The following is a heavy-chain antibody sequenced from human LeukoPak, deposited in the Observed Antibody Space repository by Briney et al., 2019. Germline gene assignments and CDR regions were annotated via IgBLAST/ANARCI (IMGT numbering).Heavy chain of an antibody. Sequence: GGSLRLSRAASGFTFSSYGMHWVRQAPGKGLEWVAVISYDGSNKYYADSVKGRFTISRDNSKNTLYLQMNSLRAEDTAVYYCARVSRYSGSYPTDFDYWGQGTLVTVSS. CDR1: GFTFSSYG. CDR2: ISYDGSNK. CDR3: ARVSRYSGSYPTDFDY. D-gene: IGHD1-26*01. J-gene: IGHJ4*02. V-gene: IGHV3-30*03.